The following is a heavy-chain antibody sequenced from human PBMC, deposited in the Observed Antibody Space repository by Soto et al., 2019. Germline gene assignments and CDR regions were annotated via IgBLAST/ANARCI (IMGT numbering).Heavy chain of an antibody. V-gene: IGHV4-61*01. CDR1: GDSVTNGNYS. CDR2: IYCRGTT. CDR3: ARGSSGLFRLPRSDRVLDP. D-gene: IGHD3-3*01. J-gene: IGHJ5*02. Sequence: SETLSLTCSLSGDSVTNGNYSWNWIRQPPGKGLEWIGDIYCRGTTSYNPSLMSRLTISLDPSKNLFSLKLTSVTAAYTAMYYCARGSSGLFRLPRSDRVLDPWGHGFMVTVYS.